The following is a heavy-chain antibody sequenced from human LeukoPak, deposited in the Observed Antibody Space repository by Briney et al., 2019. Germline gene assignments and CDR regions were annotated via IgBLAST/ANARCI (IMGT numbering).Heavy chain of an antibody. CDR3: AKGPIDY. Sequence: GGSLRLSCAASGFTFDDYAMHWVRQAPGKGLEWVAGISWNSGSIGYADSVKGRFTISRDNAKNSLYLQMNSLRAEDTALYYCAKGPIDYWGPGTLVTVSS. J-gene: IGHJ4*02. CDR2: ISWNSGSI. CDR1: GFTFDDYA. V-gene: IGHV3-9*01.